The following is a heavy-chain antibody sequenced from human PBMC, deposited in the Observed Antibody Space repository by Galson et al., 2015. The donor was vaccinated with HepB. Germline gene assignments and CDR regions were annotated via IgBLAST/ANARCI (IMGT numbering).Heavy chain of an antibody. V-gene: IGHV3-30*18. CDR3: AKDHAANVRRSAAGIDY. D-gene: IGHD6-13*01. CDR1: GFTFSSYG. Sequence: SLRLSCAASGFTFSSYGMHWVRQAPGKGLEWVAVISYDGSNKYYADSVKGRFTISRDNSKNTLYLQMNSLRAEDTAVYYCAKDHAANVRRSAAGIDYWGQGTLVTVSS. CDR2: ISYDGSNK. J-gene: IGHJ4*02.